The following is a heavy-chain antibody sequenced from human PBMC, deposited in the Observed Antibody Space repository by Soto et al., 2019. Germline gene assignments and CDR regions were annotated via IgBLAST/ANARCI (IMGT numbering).Heavy chain of an antibody. Sequence: GGSLRLSCAASGFTFSSYWMHWVRQAPGKGLVWVSRINSDGSSTSYADSVKGRFTISRDNAKNTLYLQMNSLRAEDTAVYYCARDPGYSSSWYNYFDYWGQGTLVTAPQ. V-gene: IGHV3-74*01. CDR2: INSDGSST. D-gene: IGHD6-13*01. J-gene: IGHJ4*02. CDR3: ARDPGYSSSWYNYFDY. CDR1: GFTFSSYW.